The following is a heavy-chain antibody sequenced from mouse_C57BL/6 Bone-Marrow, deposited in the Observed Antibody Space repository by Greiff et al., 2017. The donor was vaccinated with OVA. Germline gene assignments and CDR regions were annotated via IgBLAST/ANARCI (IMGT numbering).Heavy chain of an antibody. CDR2: IDPENGDT. CDR3: TFYYYGSSSYWYFDV. D-gene: IGHD1-1*01. CDR1: GFNIKDDY. J-gene: IGHJ1*03. Sequence: EVQGVESGAELVRPGASVKLSCTASGFNIKDDYMHWVKQRPEQGLEWIGWIDPENGDTEYASKFQGKATITADTSSNTAYLQLSSLTSEDTAVYYCTFYYYGSSSYWYFDVWGTGTTVTVSS. V-gene: IGHV14-4*01.